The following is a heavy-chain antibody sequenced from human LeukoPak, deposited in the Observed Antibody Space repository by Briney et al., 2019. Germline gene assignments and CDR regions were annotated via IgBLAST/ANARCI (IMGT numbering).Heavy chain of an antibody. D-gene: IGHD3-10*01. CDR1: GFTFSSYS. J-gene: IGHJ3*02. CDR3: ASPPLWFGEGDAFDI. CDR2: ISSSSSYI. V-gene: IGHV3-21*01. Sequence: GGSLRLSCAASGFTFSSYSMNWVRQAPGKGLEWVSSISSSSSYIYYADSVKGRFTISRDNAKNSLYLQMNSLRAEDTAVYYCASPPLWFGEGDAFDIWGQGTMVTVSS.